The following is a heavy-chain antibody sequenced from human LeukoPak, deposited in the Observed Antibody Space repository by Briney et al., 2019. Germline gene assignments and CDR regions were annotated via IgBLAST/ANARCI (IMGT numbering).Heavy chain of an antibody. CDR3: ARGMATIDGYYYYMDV. J-gene: IGHJ6*03. CDR1: GFTFSSYS. CDR2: ISSSCSYI. V-gene: IGHV3-21*01. Sequence: GGSLRLSCAASGFTFSSYSMNWVRQAPGKGLEWVSSISSSCSYIYYADSVKGRFTISRDNAKNSLYLQMSSLRAEDTAVYYCARGMATIDGYYYYMDVWGKGTTVTVSS. D-gene: IGHD5-24*01.